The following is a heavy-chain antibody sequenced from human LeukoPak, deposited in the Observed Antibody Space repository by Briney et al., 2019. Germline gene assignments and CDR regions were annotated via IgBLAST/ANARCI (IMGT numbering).Heavy chain of an antibody. D-gene: IGHD3-10*01. CDR1: GGSIITSSYY. CDR3: ARQEYYYGSRSYHPPYYFDY. Sequence: SETLSLTCTVSGGSIITSSYYWGWIRQTPGKGLEWIGSIYYSGSTYYNPSLESRVTISVDTSKNQFSLKLSSVTAADTAVYYCARQEYYYGSRSYHPPYYFDYWGQRTLVTVSS. V-gene: IGHV4-39*01. CDR2: IYYSGST. J-gene: IGHJ4*02.